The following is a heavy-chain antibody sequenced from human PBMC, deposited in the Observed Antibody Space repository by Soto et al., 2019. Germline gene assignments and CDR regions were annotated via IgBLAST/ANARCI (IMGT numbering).Heavy chain of an antibody. CDR3: AKDPGGWYWAY. J-gene: IGHJ4*02. CDR1: GFTFISYA. CDR2: ISGSGGST. D-gene: IGHD6-19*01. V-gene: IGHV3-23*01. Sequence: PGRSLRLSCAASGFTFISYAMSWGLQAPWKGLEWVSAISGSGGSTYYADSVKGRFTISRDNSKNTLYPQMNSLRSEDTAVYYCAKDPGGWYWAYWGQGTLVTVSS.